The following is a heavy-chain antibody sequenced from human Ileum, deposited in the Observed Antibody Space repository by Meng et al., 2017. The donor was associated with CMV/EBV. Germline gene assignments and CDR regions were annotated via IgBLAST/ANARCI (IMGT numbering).Heavy chain of an antibody. V-gene: IGHV3-74*01. CDR1: GFTFSSYS. D-gene: IGHD4-23*01. J-gene: IGHJ3*02. CDR3: ASGNSHAFDI. CDR2: INSDGSST. Sequence: GESLKISCAASGFTFSSYSMDWLRQAPGKGLVWVSRINSDGSSTSYADSVKGRFTISRDNAKNTLYLQMNSLRAEDTAVYYCASGNSHAFDIWGQGTMVTVSS.